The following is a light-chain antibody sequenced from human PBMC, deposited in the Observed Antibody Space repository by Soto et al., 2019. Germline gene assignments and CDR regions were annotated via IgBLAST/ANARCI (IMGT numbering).Light chain of an antibody. J-gene: IGKJ1*01. CDR1: QSVNAN. Sequence: EVVMTQSPATLSVSPGERATLSCRASQSVNANLAWYQQKPGQAPRLLIHGASNRPTGIPARFSGSGFESEFILTISSRHADAYAVYYCQQYNTWLWTFGQGTKV. CDR3: QQYNTWLWT. CDR2: GAS. V-gene: IGKV3-15*01.